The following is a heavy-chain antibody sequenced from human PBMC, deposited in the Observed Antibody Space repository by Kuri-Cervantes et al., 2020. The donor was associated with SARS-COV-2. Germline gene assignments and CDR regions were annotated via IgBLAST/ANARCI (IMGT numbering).Heavy chain of an antibody. CDR2: IYYSGST. J-gene: IGHJ3*02. D-gene: IGHD1-7*01. Sequence: SETLSLTCTVSGGSISSHYWSWIRQPPGKGLEWIGYIYYSGSTNYNPSLKSRVTISVDTSKNQFSLKLSSVTAADTAVYYCAREYPGDNWNSIPQYAFDIWGQGTMVTVSS. CDR3: AREYPGDNWNSIPQYAFDI. V-gene: IGHV4-59*11. CDR1: GGSISSHY.